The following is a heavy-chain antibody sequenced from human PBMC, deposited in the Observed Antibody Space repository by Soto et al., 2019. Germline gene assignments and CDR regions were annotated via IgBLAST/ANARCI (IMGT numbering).Heavy chain of an antibody. CDR2: ISYDGSNK. CDR1: GSTFSSYA. J-gene: IGHJ4*02. D-gene: IGHD3-3*01. CDR3: ARDRFDFWSGYYPN. Sequence: GGSLRLSCAASGSTFSSYAMHWVRQAPGKGLEWVAVISYDGSNKYYADSVKGRFTISRDNSKNTLYLQMNSLRAEDTAVYYCARDRFDFWSGYYPNWGQGTLVTVSS. V-gene: IGHV3-30-3*01.